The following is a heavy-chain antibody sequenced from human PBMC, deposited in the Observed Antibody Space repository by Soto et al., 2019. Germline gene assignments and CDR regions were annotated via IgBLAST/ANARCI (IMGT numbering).Heavy chain of an antibody. CDR3: ARGQRSPDSSDP. J-gene: IGHJ5*02. D-gene: IGHD6-25*01. Sequence: PSETLSLTCTVSGGSISGYYWTLMRQPAGKGLEWIGRIYISGGTKYNPSLKSRVDMSLDMSKNQFSLRLNSVTAADTAVYYCARGQRSPDSSDPWGQGTLVTVSS. CDR2: IYISGGT. CDR1: GGSISGYY. V-gene: IGHV4-4*07.